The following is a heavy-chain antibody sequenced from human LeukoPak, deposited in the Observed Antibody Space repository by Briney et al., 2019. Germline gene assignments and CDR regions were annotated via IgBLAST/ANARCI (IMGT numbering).Heavy chain of an antibody. V-gene: IGHV4-59*08. J-gene: IGHJ5*02. D-gene: IGHD3-10*01. Sequence: PSETLSLTCTVSGGSISSYYWSWIRQPPGKGLEWIGYIYYSGSANYNPSLKSRVTISVDTSKNQFSLKLSSVTAADTAVYYCAGHATMVRGLFDPWGQGTLVTVSS. CDR2: IYYSGSA. CDR1: GGSISSYY. CDR3: AGHATMVRGLFDP.